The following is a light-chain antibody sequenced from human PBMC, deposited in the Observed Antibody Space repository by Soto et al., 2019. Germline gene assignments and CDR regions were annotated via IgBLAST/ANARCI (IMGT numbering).Light chain of an antibody. Sequence: QSVLTQPASVSGSPGQSITISCTGTSSDVGSYNLVSWYQQHPGKAPKLMIYEASKRPSGVSNRFSGSKSGNTASLTISGLQAEDEDDYYCCSYASSTSYVFGTGTKVTVL. CDR1: SSDVGSYNL. CDR3: CSYASSTSYV. J-gene: IGLJ1*01. CDR2: EAS. V-gene: IGLV2-23*01.